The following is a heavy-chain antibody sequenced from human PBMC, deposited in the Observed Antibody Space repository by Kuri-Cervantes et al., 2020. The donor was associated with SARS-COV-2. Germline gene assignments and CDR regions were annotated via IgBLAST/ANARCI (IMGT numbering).Heavy chain of an antibody. J-gene: IGHJ4*02. CDR3: ARSSSPNVGAFDY. V-gene: IGHV1-46*01. CDR1: GYTFTSYD. CDR2: INPSGGST. D-gene: IGHD6-6*01. Sequence: ASVKVSCKASGYTFTSYDINWVRQAPGQGLEWMGIINPSGGSTSYAQKFQGRVTMTRDTSTSTVYMELSSLRSEDTAVYYCARSSSPNVGAFDYWGQGTLVTVSS.